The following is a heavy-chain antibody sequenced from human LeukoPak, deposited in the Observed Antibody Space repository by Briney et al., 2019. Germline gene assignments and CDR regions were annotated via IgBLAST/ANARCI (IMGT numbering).Heavy chain of an antibody. CDR3: ARVLHDDFRSGLRDY. CDR1: GGSISSSNW. Sequence: SETLSLTCAVSGGSISSSNWWSWVRQPPGKGLEWIGEIYHSGSTNYNPSLKSRVTISVDKSKNQFSLKLSSVTAADTAVYYCARVLHDDFRSGLRDYWGQGTLVTVSS. J-gene: IGHJ4*02. CDR2: IYHSGST. V-gene: IGHV4-4*02. D-gene: IGHD3-3*01.